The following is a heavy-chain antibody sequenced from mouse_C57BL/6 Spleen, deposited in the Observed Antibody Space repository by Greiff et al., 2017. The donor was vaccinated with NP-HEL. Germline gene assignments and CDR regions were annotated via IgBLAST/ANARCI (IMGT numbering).Heavy chain of an antibody. D-gene: IGHD2-1*01. CDR2: INPNNGGT. Sequence: EVQLQQSGPELVKPGASVKISCKASGYTFTDYYMNWVKQSHGKSLEWIGDINPNNGGTSYNQKFKGKATLTVDKSSSTAYMELRSLTSEDSAVYYCARSLYGNGDYWGQGTSVTVSS. V-gene: IGHV1-26*01. J-gene: IGHJ4*01. CDR1: GYTFTDYY. CDR3: ARSLYGNGDY.